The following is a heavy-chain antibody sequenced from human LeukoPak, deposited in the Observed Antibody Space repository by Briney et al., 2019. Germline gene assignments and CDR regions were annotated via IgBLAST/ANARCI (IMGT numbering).Heavy chain of an antibody. CDR3: TTDQPYYDILTGYYNSGYSSSWYGGY. Sequence: PGGSLRLSCAASGFTFSNVWMTWVRQAPGKGLECVGRIKTKSVGGTTDYAAPVKGRFTISRDDSKNTLYLQMNSLKTEDTAVYYCTTDQPYYDILTGYYNSGYSSSWYGGYWGQGTLVTVSS. J-gene: IGHJ4*02. CDR2: IKTKSVGGTT. D-gene: IGHD3-9*01. V-gene: IGHV3-15*01. CDR1: GFTFSNVW.